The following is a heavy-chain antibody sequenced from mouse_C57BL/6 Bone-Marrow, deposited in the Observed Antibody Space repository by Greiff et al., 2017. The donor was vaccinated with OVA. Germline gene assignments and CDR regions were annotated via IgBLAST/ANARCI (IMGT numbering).Heavy chain of an antibody. J-gene: IGHJ1*03. Sequence: QVQLQLPGAELVKPGASVKLSCKASGYTFTSYWMHWVKQRPGQGLEWIGEIDPSDSYTNYNQKFKGKATLTVDTSSSTAYMQLSSLTSEDSAVYYCARDPYGDWYFDGWGTGTTVSVSS. CDR1: GYTFTSYW. CDR2: IDPSDSYT. V-gene: IGHV1-50*01. D-gene: IGHD1-1*01. CDR3: ARDPYGDWYFDG.